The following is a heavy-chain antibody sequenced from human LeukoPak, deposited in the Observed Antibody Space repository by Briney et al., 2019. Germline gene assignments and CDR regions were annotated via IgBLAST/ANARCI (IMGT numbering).Heavy chain of an antibody. CDR1: GGSNSSGSYH. Sequence: SQTLSLTCTVSGGSNSSGSYHWSWIRQPAGKGLEWIGRIYTSGNTNYHPSLKSRVYISADTSKNEFSLTLTSVTAADTAVYYCARSNIVGAATRSETFHHWGQGTLVIVSS. V-gene: IGHV4-61*02. D-gene: IGHD1-26*01. CDR3: ARSNIVGAATRSETFHH. CDR2: IYTSGNT. J-gene: IGHJ1*01.